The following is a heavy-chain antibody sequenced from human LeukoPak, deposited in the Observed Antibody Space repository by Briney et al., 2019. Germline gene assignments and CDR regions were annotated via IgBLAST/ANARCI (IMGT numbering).Heavy chain of an antibody. CDR1: GFTFSTYA. V-gene: IGHV3-23*01. D-gene: IGHD3-10*01. CDR2: ISGSGGST. Sequence: GGSLRLSCAASGFTFSTYAMSWVRLAPGKGLEWVSGISGSGGSTYYADSVKGRFTSSRDNSNNTLYVQMNSLTAEDTAVYYCTKRAEFGGFDPWGQGTLVTVSS. CDR3: TKRAEFGGFDP. J-gene: IGHJ5*02.